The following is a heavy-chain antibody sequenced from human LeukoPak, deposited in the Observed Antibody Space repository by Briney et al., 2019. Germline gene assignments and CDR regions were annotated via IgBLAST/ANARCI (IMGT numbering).Heavy chain of an antibody. D-gene: IGHD6-19*01. CDR2: INPSGGST. V-gene: IGHV1-46*01. CDR1: GFTFTNYY. CDR3: ARTWAVAGYIDVDY. Sequence: ASVKVSCKASGFTFTNYYIHWVRQAPGQGLEWVGIINPSGGSTSYAQKFQGRVTMTRDTSTSTVYMELSSLRSEDTAVYYCARTWAVAGYIDVDYWGQGTLVTVSS. J-gene: IGHJ4*02.